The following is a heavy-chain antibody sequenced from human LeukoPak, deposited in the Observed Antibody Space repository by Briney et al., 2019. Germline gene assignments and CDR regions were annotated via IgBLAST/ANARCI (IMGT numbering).Heavy chain of an antibody. Sequence: GGSLRLSCAASGFTFNSYGMHWVRQAPGKGLEWVAFIRFDGSNKYYADSVKGRFTISRDSSKNTLYLQMNSLRAEDTAVYYCARVGELYHPIWGQGTMVTVSS. J-gene: IGHJ3*02. CDR3: ARVGELYHPI. V-gene: IGHV3-30*02. CDR1: GFTFNSYG. CDR2: IRFDGSNK. D-gene: IGHD3-10*01.